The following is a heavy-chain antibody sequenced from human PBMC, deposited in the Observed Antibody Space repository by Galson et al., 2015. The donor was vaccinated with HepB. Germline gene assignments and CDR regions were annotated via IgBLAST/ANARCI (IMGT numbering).Heavy chain of an antibody. Sequence: SLRLSCAASGFTFSSYGMHWVRQAPGKGLEWVAVISYDGSNKYYADSVKGRFTISRDNSKNTLYLQMNSLRAEDTAVYYCAKPAAALSHRLDYWGQGTLVTVSS. CDR1: GFTFSSYG. D-gene: IGHD6-13*01. J-gene: IGHJ4*02. CDR3: AKPAAALSHRLDY. CDR2: ISYDGSNK. V-gene: IGHV3-30*18.